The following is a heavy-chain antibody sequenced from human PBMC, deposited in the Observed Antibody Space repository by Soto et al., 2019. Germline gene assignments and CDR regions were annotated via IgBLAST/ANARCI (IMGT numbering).Heavy chain of an antibody. CDR2: INPSGGST. D-gene: IGHD3-3*01. CDR1: GYTFTSYY. J-gene: IGHJ4*02. CDR3: ARANSYSRYYDFWSGPSDY. V-gene: IGHV1-46*01. Sequence: ASVKVSCKASGYTFTSYYMHWVRQAPGQGLEWMGIINPSGGSTSYAQKFQGRVTMTRDTSTSTAYMELSSLRSEDTAVYYCARANSYSRYYDFWSGPSDYWGQGTLVTVSS.